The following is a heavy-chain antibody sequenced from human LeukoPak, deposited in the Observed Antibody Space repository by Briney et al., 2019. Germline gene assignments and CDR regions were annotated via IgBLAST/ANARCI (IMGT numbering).Heavy chain of an antibody. Sequence: SETLSLTCAVYGGSFSGYYWSWIRQPPGKGLEWIGEINHSGSTNYNPSLKSRVTISVDTSKSQFSLKLSSVTAADTAVYYCARHEFAAANDYWGQGTLVTVSS. J-gene: IGHJ4*02. CDR3: ARHEFAAANDY. CDR2: INHSGST. CDR1: GGSFSGYY. V-gene: IGHV4-34*01. D-gene: IGHD6-13*01.